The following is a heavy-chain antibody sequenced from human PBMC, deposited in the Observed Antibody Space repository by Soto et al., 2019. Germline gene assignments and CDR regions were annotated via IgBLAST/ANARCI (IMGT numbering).Heavy chain of an antibody. J-gene: IGHJ3*02. Sequence: ASVKVSCKSSGYSFSNYNFCWVRQAPGQGLEWLGWISGYNGNTNYAQKLQGRVTLTTDSFTSTAYMELRSLRSDDTAIYYCARDKVWGGFDIWGQGTMVTVSS. CDR2: ISGYNGNT. CDR3: ARDKVWGGFDI. CDR1: GYSFSNYN. V-gene: IGHV1-18*01. D-gene: IGHD3-16*01.